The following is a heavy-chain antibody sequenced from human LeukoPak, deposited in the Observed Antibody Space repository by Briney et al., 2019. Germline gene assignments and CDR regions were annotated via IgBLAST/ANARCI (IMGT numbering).Heavy chain of an antibody. CDR1: GYTFTSYD. CDR3: ARGWSKSGGYSYGN. J-gene: IGHJ4*02. V-gene: IGHV1-8*01. D-gene: IGHD5-18*01. CDR2: MNPNSGNT. Sequence: ASVKVSCKASGYTFTSYDINWVRQAPGQGLEWMGWMNPNSGNTGYAQKFQGRVTVTRNTSISTAYMELRSLRSEDPAVYYCARGWSKSGGYSYGNWGQGTLVTVSS.